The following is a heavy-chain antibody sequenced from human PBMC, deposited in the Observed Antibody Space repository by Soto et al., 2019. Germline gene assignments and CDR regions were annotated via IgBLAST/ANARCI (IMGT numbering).Heavy chain of an antibody. CDR1: GYTFSSYY. V-gene: IGHV1-46*01. D-gene: IGHD6-13*01. CDR3: ARDLAAAGPFDY. CDR2: INPSGGYT. Sequence: GASVKVSCKASGYTFSSYYMNWVRQAPGQGLEWLGIINPSGGYTTYAQRFLGRVTMTSDTSTSTVHMELGSLTSEDTAVYYCARDLAAAGPFDYWGQGTLVTVSS. J-gene: IGHJ4*02.